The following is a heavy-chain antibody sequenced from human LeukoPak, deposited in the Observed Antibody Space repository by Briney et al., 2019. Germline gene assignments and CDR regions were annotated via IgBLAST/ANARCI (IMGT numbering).Heavy chain of an antibody. J-gene: IGHJ4*02. CDR1: GFTFSMYT. CDR2: ISSDGSNI. CDR3: ARSWSGYSYGFDY. Sequence: GGSLRFSCAASGFTFSMYTMHWVRQAPGKGLEWVALISSDGSNIYYADSVKGRFTISRDNSENTLHLQMNSLRAEDTAVYYCARSWSGYSYGFDYWGQGTLVTVSS. D-gene: IGHD5-18*01. V-gene: IGHV3-30-3*01.